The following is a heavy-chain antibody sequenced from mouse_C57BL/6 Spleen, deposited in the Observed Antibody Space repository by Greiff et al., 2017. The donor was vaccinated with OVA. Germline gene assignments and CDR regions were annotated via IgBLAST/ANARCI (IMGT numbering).Heavy chain of an antibody. CDR1: GFTFSSYG. Sequence: EVKLVESGGDLVKPGGSLKLSCAASGFTFSSYGMSWVRQTPDKRLEWVATISSGGSYTYYPDSVKGRFTISRDNAKNTLYLQMSSLKSEDTAMYYCARQSYSNSYAMDYWGQGTSVTVSS. CDR3: ARQSYSNSYAMDY. CDR2: ISSGGSYT. D-gene: IGHD2-5*01. J-gene: IGHJ4*01. V-gene: IGHV5-6*01.